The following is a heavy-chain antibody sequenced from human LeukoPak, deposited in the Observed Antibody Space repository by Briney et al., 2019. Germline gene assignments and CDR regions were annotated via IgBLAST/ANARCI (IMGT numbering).Heavy chain of an antibody. V-gene: IGHV4-39*01. Sequence: PSETLSLTCTVSGGSISSSSYYWGWVRQPPGKGLGWIGSIYYSGSTYYNPSLKSRVTISVDTSKNQFSLKLSSVTAADTAVYYCARVVGADDYYYYYMDVWGKGTTVTVSS. D-gene: IGHD1-26*01. J-gene: IGHJ6*03. CDR2: IYYSGST. CDR1: GGSISSSSYY. CDR3: ARVVGADDYYYYYMDV.